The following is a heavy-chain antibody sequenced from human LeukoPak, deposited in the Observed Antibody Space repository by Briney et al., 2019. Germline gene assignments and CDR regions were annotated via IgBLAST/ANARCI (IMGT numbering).Heavy chain of an antibody. J-gene: IGHJ3*02. Sequence: GGSLRLSCAASGFTFSSYSMNWVRQAPGKGLEWVSSISSSSSYIYYADSVKGRFTISRDNTKNSLYLQMNSLRAEDTAVYYCAREGTFSDFDWLYLDAFDIWGQGTMVTVSS. D-gene: IGHD3-9*01. V-gene: IGHV3-21*01. CDR2: ISSSSSYI. CDR3: AREGTFSDFDWLYLDAFDI. CDR1: GFTFSSYS.